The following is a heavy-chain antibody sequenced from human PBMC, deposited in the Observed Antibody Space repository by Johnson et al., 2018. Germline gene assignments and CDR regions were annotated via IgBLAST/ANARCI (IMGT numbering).Heavy chain of an antibody. V-gene: IGHV3-23*04. Sequence: VQLVESGGGLVQPGGSLRLSCAASGFTFSSYAMSWVRQAPGKGLEWVSAISSSGGSTYYADSVKGRFTISRDNSKNTLYLQMNSLRREDAAVYYCTREARGTTGTFDIWGQGAMVTVSS. D-gene: IGHD1-7*01. CDR2: ISSSGGST. J-gene: IGHJ3*02. CDR3: TREARGTTGTFDI. CDR1: GFTFSSYA.